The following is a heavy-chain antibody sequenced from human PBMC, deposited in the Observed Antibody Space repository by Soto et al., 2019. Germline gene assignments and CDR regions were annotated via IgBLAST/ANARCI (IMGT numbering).Heavy chain of an antibody. J-gene: IGHJ4*02. CDR3: ASDMSTT. V-gene: IGHV1-8*01. Sequence: QVQLVQSGAEVKKPGASVKVSCKASGYTFTSHDINWMRQTTGQGLEWMGWMNPNSGHTNYAQKSLGRVTMTRDTSISTAYMELTNLRSEDTAIYYCASDMSTTWGQGTLVTVSS. CDR2: MNPNSGHT. CDR1: GYTFTSHD. D-gene: IGHD3-16*01.